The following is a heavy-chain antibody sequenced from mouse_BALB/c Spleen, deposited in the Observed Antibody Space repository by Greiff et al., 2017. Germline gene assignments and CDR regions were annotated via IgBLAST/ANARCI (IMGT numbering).Heavy chain of an antibody. D-gene: IGHD1-1*01. V-gene: IGHV2-9-2*01. CDR1: GFSLTSYD. CDR2: IWTGGGT. CDR3: VRSFYGSSHWYFDV. Sequence: VHLVESGPGLVAPSQSLSITCTVSGFSLTSYDISWIRQPPGKGLEWLGVIWTGGGTNYNSAFMSRLSISKDNSKSQVFLKMNSLQTDDTAIYYCVRSFYGSSHWYFDVWGAGTTVTVSS. J-gene: IGHJ1*01.